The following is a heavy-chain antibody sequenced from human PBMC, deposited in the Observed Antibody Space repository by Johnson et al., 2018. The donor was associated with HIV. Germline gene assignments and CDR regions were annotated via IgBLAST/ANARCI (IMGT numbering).Heavy chain of an antibody. V-gene: IGHV3-9*01. J-gene: IGHJ3*02. CDR1: GFPFDDYA. CDR3: ATDRSYGQSYDSSGSSGAFDI. Sequence: LVESGGSLRLSCAGSGFPFDDYAMHWVRQAPGEGLEWVSGISWHSGSIGYADSVKGRFTISRDNAKNSLYLKMNSLRAEDTALYYWATDRSYGQSYDSSGSSGAFDIWGQGTMVTVSS. CDR2: ISWHSGSI. D-gene: IGHD3-22*01.